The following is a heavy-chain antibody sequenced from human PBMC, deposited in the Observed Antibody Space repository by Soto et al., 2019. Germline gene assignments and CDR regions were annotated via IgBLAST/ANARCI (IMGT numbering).Heavy chain of an antibody. CDR2: INAGNGNT. Sequence: ASVKVSCKASGYTFTSYAMHWVRQAPGQRLEWMGWINAGNGNTKYSQKFQGRVTITADESTSTAYMELSSLRSEDTAVYYCATRGLYEYDSSGYYGFDYWGQGTLVT. J-gene: IGHJ4*02. CDR1: GYTFTSYA. CDR3: ATRGLYEYDSSGYYGFDY. D-gene: IGHD3-22*01. V-gene: IGHV1-3*01.